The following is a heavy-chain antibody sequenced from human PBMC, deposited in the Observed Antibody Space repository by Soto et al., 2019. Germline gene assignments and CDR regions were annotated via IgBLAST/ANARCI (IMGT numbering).Heavy chain of an antibody. CDR1: GFSLSTSGVG. Sequence: SGPTLVNPTQTLTLTCTFSGFSLSTSGVGVGWIRQPPGKALEWLALIYWNDDKRYSPSLKSRLTITKDTSKNQVVLTMTNMDTVDTATYYCAHIDYRHSSSWYVLDYWGQGTLVNVSS. CDR3: AHIDYRHSSSWYVLDY. V-gene: IGHV2-5*01. J-gene: IGHJ4*02. CDR2: IYWNDDK. D-gene: IGHD6-13*01.